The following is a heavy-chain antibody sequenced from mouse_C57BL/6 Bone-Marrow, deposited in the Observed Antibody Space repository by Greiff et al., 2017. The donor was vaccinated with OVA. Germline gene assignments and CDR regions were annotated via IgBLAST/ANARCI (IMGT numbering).Heavy chain of an antibody. Sequence: EVQLQQSGPVLVKPGASVKMSCKASGYTFTDYYMNWVKQSHGKSLEWIGVINPYNGGTSYNQKFKGKATLTVDKSSSTAYMELNSLTSEDSAVYYCAEITTVVALGFAYWGQGTLVTVSA. CDR1: GYTFTDYY. D-gene: IGHD1-1*01. V-gene: IGHV1-19*01. CDR3: AEITTVVALGFAY. J-gene: IGHJ3*01. CDR2: INPYNGGT.